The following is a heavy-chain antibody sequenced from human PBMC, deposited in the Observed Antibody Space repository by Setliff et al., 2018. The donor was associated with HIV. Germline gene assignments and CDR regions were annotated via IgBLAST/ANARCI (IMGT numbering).Heavy chain of an antibody. J-gene: IGHJ4*02. CDR2: IYYTGST. D-gene: IGHD6-19*01. V-gene: IGHV4-59*11. CDR1: GGSISNHY. CDR3: ARETRSGWYDLAY. Sequence: SETLSLTCSVSGGSISNHYWSWIRQPPGKGLERIGYIYYTGSTNYNPSLRGRVTISVDTSKKQFSLKLSSVTAADTAVYFCARETRSGWYDLAYWGQGTLVTVSS.